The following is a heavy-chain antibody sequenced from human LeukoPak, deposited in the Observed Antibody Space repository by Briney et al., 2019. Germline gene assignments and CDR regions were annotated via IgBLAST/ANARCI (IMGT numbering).Heavy chain of an antibody. D-gene: IGHD5-18*01. CDR2: IIPIFGTA. J-gene: IGHJ6*02. CDR1: GGTFSSYA. CDR3: ASAHNGAMVNRGVYYYGMDV. V-gene: IGHV1-69*01. Sequence: GSSVKVSRKASGGTFSSYAISWVRQAPGQGLEWMGGIIPIFGTANYAQKFQGRVTITADESTSTAYMELSSLRSEDTAVYYCASAHNGAMVNRGVYYYGMDVWGQGTTVTVSS.